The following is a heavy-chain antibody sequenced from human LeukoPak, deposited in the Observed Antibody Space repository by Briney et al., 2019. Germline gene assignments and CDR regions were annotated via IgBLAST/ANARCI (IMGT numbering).Heavy chain of an antibody. J-gene: IGHJ6*03. CDR2: IDHSGTT. CDR1: GDSFSGYF. CDR3: ARSGHGNYYFYYMDV. Sequence: SETLSLTCAVYGDSFSGYFWSWIRQPPGKGLEWIGEIDHSGTTNYNPSLKSRATISVDTSKKQFSLRLTSVTAADTAVYYCARSGHGNYYFYYMDVWGSGTTVTVSS. V-gene: IGHV4-34*01. D-gene: IGHD1-1*01.